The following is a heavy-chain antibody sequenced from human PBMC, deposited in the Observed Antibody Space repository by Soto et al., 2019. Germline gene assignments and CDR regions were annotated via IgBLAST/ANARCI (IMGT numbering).Heavy chain of an antibody. CDR1: GFSIRTSGVG. CDR3: GHRRGGYNWDDGYFDY. D-gene: IGHD1-20*01. J-gene: IGHJ4*02. V-gene: IGHV2-5*02. CDR2: TYWDDDN. Sequence: QITLKESGPTLVQPTQTLTLTCTFSGFSIRTSGVGVGWIRQPPGKALEWLAFTYWDDDNRYNPSLKSRLTVAKDASKSQVVLLMTSIDPADTATYYCGHRRGGYNWDDGYFDYWGQGTQVTVSS.